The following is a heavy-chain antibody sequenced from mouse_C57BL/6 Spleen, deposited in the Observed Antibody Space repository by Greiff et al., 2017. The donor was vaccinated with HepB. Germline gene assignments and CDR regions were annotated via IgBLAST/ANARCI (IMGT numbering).Heavy chain of an antibody. J-gene: IGHJ4*01. D-gene: IGHD3-3*01. CDR2: ISSGGDYI. CDR1: GFTFSSYA. V-gene: IGHV5S21*01. Sequence: EVKLMESGEGLVKPGGSLKLSCAASGFTFSSYAMSWVRQTPEKRLEWVAYISSGGDYIYYADTVKGRFTISRDNAKNNLYLQMSHLKSEDTAMYYCARVGDGGAMDYWGQGTSVTVSS. CDR3: ARVGDGGAMDY.